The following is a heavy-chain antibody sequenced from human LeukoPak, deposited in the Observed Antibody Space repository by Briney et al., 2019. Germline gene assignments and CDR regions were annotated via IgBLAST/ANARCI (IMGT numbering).Heavy chain of an antibody. Sequence: SETLSLTCTVSGDSIRGYYWGWIRLPPGKGLEWIGHIYSSGSTFYSPSLRSRLTISVDTSKNQFSLKATSVTAADTATYFCARRSPRTTENYFDNWGQGTLVTVSS. V-gene: IGHV4-59*08. CDR1: GDSIRGYY. CDR2: IYSSGST. D-gene: IGHD4-17*01. CDR3: ARRSPRTTENYFDN. J-gene: IGHJ4*02.